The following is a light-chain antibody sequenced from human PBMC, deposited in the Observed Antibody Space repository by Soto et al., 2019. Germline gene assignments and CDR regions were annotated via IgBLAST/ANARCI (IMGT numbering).Light chain of an antibody. CDR2: GNI. J-gene: IGLJ1*01. CDR1: SSNIGAGYD. V-gene: IGLV1-40*01. CDR3: QSYDTSLSGFYV. Sequence: QSVLTQAPSVSGAPGQRVTISCTRSSSNIGAGYDVHSYQQLPGTAPKHLIYGNINRPSAVPDRFSGSKSGTSASLAITGLQAEAEADYYCQSYDTSLSGFYVFGTGTKVTVL.